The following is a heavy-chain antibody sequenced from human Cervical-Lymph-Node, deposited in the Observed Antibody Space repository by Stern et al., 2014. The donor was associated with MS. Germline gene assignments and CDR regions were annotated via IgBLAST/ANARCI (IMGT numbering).Heavy chain of an antibody. CDR1: GFTSSDNY. CDR2: TRNKANGYTT. D-gene: IGHD1-26*01. CDR3: ARGYHSFDV. Sequence: EVQLVESGGGLVQPGGSLRLSCAASGFTSSDNYMDWVRQAPGKGLAGVGRTRNKANGYTTVYAASVAGRFAISRDDSENSVYLQMNSLKIEDTAVYYCARGYHSFDVWGQGTTVTVSS. V-gene: IGHV3-72*01. J-gene: IGHJ6*02.